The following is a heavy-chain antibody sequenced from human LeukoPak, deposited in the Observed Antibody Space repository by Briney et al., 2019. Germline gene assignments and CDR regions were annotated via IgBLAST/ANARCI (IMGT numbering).Heavy chain of an antibody. CDR3: ARDYYDSSGFDY. J-gene: IGHJ4*02. V-gene: IGHV1-2*02. D-gene: IGHD3-22*01. CDR1: GYTSTGYY. Sequence: ASVKVSCKASGYTSTGYYMHWVRQAPGQGLEWMGWINPNSGGTNYAQEFQGRVTMTRDTSISTAYMELSRLRSDDTAVYYCARDYYDSSGFDYWGQGTLVTVSS. CDR2: INPNSGGT.